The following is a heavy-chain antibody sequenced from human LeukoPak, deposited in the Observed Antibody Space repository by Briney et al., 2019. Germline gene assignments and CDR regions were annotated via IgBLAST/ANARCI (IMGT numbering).Heavy chain of an antibody. CDR3: AKDPSDYGDTETDFFDY. CDR2: ISYDGTKK. Sequence: PGRSLRLSCAASGFTFSSYGMHWVRQAPGKGLEWVAVISYDGTKKYYVDSVKGRFTISRDNSKSTLYLQINSLRAEDSAVYHCAKDPSDYGDTETDFFDYWGQGILVTVSS. CDR1: GFTFSSYG. J-gene: IGHJ4*02. V-gene: IGHV3-30*18. D-gene: IGHD4-17*01.